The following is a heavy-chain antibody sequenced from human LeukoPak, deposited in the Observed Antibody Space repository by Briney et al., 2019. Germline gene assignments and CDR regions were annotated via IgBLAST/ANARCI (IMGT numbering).Heavy chain of an antibody. D-gene: IGHD3-10*01. Sequence: PSETLSLTCSVSGASISDYYWSWIRQPPGKGLEWIGCISNSGSTTYNPSLKSRVTISSDTSKSQFTLKLSSVTATDTAVYYCARRGYFDSWGRGTLVTVSS. CDR3: ARRGYFDS. CDR1: GASISDYY. J-gene: IGHJ4*02. CDR2: ISNSGST. V-gene: IGHV4-59*08.